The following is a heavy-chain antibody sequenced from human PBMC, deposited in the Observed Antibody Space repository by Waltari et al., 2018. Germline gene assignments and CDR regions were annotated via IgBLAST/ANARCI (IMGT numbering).Heavy chain of an antibody. J-gene: IGHJ3*02. CDR3: ARGGVSDYVWVSYLQRRAFDI. CDR2: IYYSGST. V-gene: IGHV4-59*01. Sequence: QVQLQESGPGLVKPSETLSLTCTVSGGSISSYYWSWIRQPPGKGLEWIGNIYYSGSTNYNPSLKSRVTISVDTSKNQFSLKLSSVTAADTAVYYCARGGVSDYVWVSYLQRRAFDIWGQGTMVTVSS. CDR1: GGSISSYY. D-gene: IGHD3-16*02.